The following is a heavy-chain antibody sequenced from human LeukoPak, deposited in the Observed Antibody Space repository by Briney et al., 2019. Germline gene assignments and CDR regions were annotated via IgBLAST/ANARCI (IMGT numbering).Heavy chain of an antibody. V-gene: IGHV4-61*08. CDR2: IYYSGST. CDR3: ARLPHLATVTIADAFDI. J-gene: IGHJ3*02. CDR1: GGSISSGGYY. Sequence: MPSETLSLTCTVSGGSISSGGYYWSWIRQPPGKGLEWIGYIYYSGSTNYNPSLKSRVTISVDTSKNQFSLKLSSVTAADTAVYYCARLPHLATVTIADAFDIWGQGTMVTVSS. D-gene: IGHD4-17*01.